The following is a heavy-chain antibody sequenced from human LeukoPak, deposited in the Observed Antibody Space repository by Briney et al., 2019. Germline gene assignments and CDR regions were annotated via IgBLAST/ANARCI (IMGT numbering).Heavy chain of an antibody. J-gene: IGHJ6*04. V-gene: IGHV5-10-1*01. Sequence: PGESLKISCKGSGYSFTSYWISWVRQMPGKGLEWMGRIDPSDSYTNHSPSFQGHVTISADKSISTAYLQWSSLKASDTAMYYCAIRTDYDILTGNYYYYGMDVWGKGTTVTVSS. CDR2: IDPSDSYT. D-gene: IGHD3-9*01. CDR3: AIRTDYDILTGNYYYYGMDV. CDR1: GYSFTSYW.